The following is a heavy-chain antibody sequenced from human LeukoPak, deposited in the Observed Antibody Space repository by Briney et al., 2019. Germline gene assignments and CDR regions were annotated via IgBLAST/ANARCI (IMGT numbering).Heavy chain of an antibody. CDR3: ASSSSSWYWFDP. D-gene: IGHD6-13*01. CDR1: GGTFSSYA. Sequence: ASVKVSCKASGGTFSSYAISWVRQAPGQGLEWMGRIIPILGIANYAQKFQGRATITADKSTSTAYMELSSLRSEDTAVYYCASSSSSWYWFDPWGQGTLVTVSS. J-gene: IGHJ5*02. CDR2: IIPILGIA. V-gene: IGHV1-69*04.